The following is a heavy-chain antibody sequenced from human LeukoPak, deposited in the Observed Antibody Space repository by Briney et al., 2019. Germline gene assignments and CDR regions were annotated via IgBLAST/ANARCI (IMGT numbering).Heavy chain of an antibody. J-gene: IGHJ6*02. Sequence: PGGSLRLSCAASGFTVSSNYMSWVRQAPGKGLEWVSSISSSSSYIYYADSVKGRFTISRDNAKNSLYLQMNSLRAEDTAVYYCARTGTTSWGMDVWGQGTTVTVSS. CDR2: ISSSSSYI. CDR3: ARTGTTSWGMDV. CDR1: GFTVSSNY. D-gene: IGHD1-7*01. V-gene: IGHV3-21*01.